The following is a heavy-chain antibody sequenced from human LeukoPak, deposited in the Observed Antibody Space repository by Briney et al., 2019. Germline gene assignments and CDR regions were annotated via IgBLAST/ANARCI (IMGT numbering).Heavy chain of an antibody. CDR1: GFTFTSSA. J-gene: IGHJ5*02. Sequence: SVKVSCKASGFTFTSSAMQWVRQARGQRLGWIGWIVVGSGNTNYAQKFQERVTITRDMSTSTAYMELSSLRSEDTAVYYCAAVVSHCSGGSCRPDWFDPWGQGTLVTVSS. V-gene: IGHV1-58*02. D-gene: IGHD2-15*01. CDR2: IVVGSGNT. CDR3: AAVVSHCSGGSCRPDWFDP.